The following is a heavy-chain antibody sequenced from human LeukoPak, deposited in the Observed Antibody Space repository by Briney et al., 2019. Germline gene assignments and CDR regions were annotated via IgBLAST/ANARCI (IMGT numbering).Heavy chain of an antibody. CDR1: GGSISSYY. J-gene: IGHJ5*02. CDR2: IYYSGST. D-gene: IGHD3-10*01. V-gene: IGHV4-59*08. Sequence: PSETLSLTCTVSGGSISSYYWSWIRQPPGKVLEWIGYIYYSGSTNYNPSLKSRVTISVDTSKNQFSLKLSSVTAADTAVYYCARLPRITMVRDPFDPWGQGTLVTVSS. CDR3: ARLPRITMVRDPFDP.